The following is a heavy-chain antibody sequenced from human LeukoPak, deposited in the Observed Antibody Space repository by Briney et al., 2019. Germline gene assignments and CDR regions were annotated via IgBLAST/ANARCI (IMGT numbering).Heavy chain of an antibody. CDR2: INHSGST. D-gene: IGHD5-18*01. CDR1: GGSLSGYY. J-gene: IGHJ4*02. Sequence: KPSETLSLTCAVYGGSLSGYYWSWIRQPPGKGLEWIGEINHSGSTNYNPSLKSRVTISVDTSKNQFSLKLSSVTAADTAVYYCARGLVGYSYGAWGQGTLVTVSS. V-gene: IGHV4-34*01. CDR3: ARGLVGYSYGA.